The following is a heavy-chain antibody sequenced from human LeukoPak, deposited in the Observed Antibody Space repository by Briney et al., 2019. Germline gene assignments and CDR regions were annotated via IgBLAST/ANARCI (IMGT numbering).Heavy chain of an antibody. D-gene: IGHD1-26*01. CDR1: GFTFSSYG. J-gene: IGHJ4*02. V-gene: IGHV3-48*04. Sequence: HTGGSLRPSCAASGFTFSSYGMHWVRQAPGKGLEWVSYISGSGTTIYYADSVKGRFTTSRDNAKNSLYLQMNSLRAEDTAVYFCARDPSDHRGGPTKEVDYWGQGTLVTVSS. CDR2: ISGSGTTI. CDR3: ARDPSDHRGGPTKEVDY.